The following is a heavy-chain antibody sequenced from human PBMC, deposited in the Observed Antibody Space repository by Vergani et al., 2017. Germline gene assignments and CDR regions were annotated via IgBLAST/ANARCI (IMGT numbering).Heavy chain of an antibody. CDR1: GCTFSSYA. D-gene: IGHD2-2*02. CDR3: ARDLWSDIVVVPAAIPGAFDI. Sequence: QVQLVQSGAEVKKPRSSVKVSCKASGCTFSSYAISWVRQAPGQGLEWMGGIIPIFGTANYAQKFQGRVTITADESTSTAYMELSSLRSEDTAVYYCARDLWSDIVVVPAAIPGAFDIWGQGTMVTVSS. CDR2: IIPIFGTA. V-gene: IGHV1-69*01. J-gene: IGHJ3*02.